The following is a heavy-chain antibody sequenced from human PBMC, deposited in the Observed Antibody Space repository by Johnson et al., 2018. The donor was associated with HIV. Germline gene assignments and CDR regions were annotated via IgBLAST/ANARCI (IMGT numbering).Heavy chain of an antibody. J-gene: IGHJ3*02. Sequence: QVQLVESGGGVVQPGRSLRLSCAASGFTFSSYAMHWVRQAPGKGLEWVAVISYDGSNKYYADSVKGRFTISRDNSKNTLYLQMNSLRAEDTAVYYCARAQAGIAANEGNEPNSDAFDIWGQGTMVTVSS. CDR2: ISYDGSNK. D-gene: IGHD6-13*01. CDR3: ARAQAGIAANEGNEPNSDAFDI. CDR1: GFTFSSYA. V-gene: IGHV3-30*04.